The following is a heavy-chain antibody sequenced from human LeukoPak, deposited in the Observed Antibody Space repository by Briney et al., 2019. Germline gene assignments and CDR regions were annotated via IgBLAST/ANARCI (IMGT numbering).Heavy chain of an antibody. CDR2: IRSKAYGGTT. CDR3: TRGEEQQLAFDY. J-gene: IGHJ4*02. CDR1: GFTFSSYW. Sequence: QTGGSLRLSCAASGFTFSSYWMHWVRQAPGKGLEWVGFIRSKAYGGTTEYAASVKGRFTISRDDSKSIAYLQMNSLKTEDTAVYYCTRGEEQQLAFDYWGQGTLVTVSS. V-gene: IGHV3-49*04. D-gene: IGHD6-13*01.